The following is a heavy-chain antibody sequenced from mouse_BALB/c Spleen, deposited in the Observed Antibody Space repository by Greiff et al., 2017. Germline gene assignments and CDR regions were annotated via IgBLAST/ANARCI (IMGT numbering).Heavy chain of an antibody. Sequence: VQGVESGPGLVQPSQSLSITCTVSGFSLTSYGVHWVRQSPGKGLEWLGVIWSGGSTDYNAAFISRLSISKDNSKSQVFFKMNSLQADDTAIYYCAGRLLRLPEKAMDYWGQGTSVTVSS. CDR1: GFSLTSYG. D-gene: IGHD1-2*01. V-gene: IGHV2-4-1*01. CDR2: IWSGGST. J-gene: IGHJ4*01. CDR3: AGRLLRLPEKAMDY.